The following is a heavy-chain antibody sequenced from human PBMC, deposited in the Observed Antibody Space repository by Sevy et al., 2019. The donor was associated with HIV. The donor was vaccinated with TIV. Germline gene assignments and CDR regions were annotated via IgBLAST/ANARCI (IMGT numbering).Heavy chain of an antibody. Sequence: GGSLRLSCAASGFTFSDYSMHWVRQAPGKGLEWVAVISYDGRNNKYNADSVKGRLTISRDNSKNRLYLQMNSLRVEDTAIYYCAKDRGEILHSAFDYWGQGTLVTVSS. CDR3: AKDRGEILHSAFDY. D-gene: IGHD3-16*01. J-gene: IGHJ4*02. V-gene: IGHV3-30*04. CDR2: ISYDGRNNK. CDR1: GFTFSDYS.